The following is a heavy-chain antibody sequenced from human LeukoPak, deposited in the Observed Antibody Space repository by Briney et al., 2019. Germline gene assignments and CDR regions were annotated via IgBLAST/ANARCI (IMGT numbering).Heavy chain of an antibody. V-gene: IGHV3-21*01. CDR1: GFILSDYN. CDR2: IDISGTYI. Sequence: PGGSLRLPCAASGFILSDYNMNWVRQAPGKGLEWVSFIDISGTYITYADSVKGRFTISRENAKNSLYLQMNSLRAEDTAVYYCTRDLSATARAYDYWGQGTLVSVSS. CDR3: TRDLSATARAYDY. J-gene: IGHJ4*02. D-gene: IGHD1-26*01.